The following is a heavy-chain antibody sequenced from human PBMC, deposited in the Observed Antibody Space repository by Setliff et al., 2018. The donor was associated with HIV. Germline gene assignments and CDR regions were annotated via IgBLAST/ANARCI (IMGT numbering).Heavy chain of an antibody. D-gene: IGHD6-6*01. J-gene: IGHJ4*02. CDR1: GGSISTYY. Sequence: SETLSLTCTVSGGSISTYYWNWIRQPPGRGPEWIGYIFYSGSTNYNPSLKSRVTISVDTSKNQFSLNLSSVTAADTAVYYCARLSYSVSSGSRLFDFWGQGTLVTVSS. CDR3: ARLSYSVSSGSRLFDF. V-gene: IGHV4-59*01. CDR2: IFYSGST.